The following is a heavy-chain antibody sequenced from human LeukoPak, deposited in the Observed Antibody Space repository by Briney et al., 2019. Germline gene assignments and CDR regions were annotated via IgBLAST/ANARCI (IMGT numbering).Heavy chain of an antibody. CDR2: FYYTGST. J-gene: IGHJ4*02. CDR3: ARGGYSYGYETYYFDY. D-gene: IGHD5-18*01. Sequence: SETLSLTCTVSGGSISSDYWSWIRQPPGKGLEWIGYFYYTGSTNYNPSLKSRVTISVDTSKNQFSLKLSSVTAADTAVYYCARGGYSYGYETYYFDYWGQGTLVTVSS. CDR1: GGSISSDY. V-gene: IGHV4-59*01.